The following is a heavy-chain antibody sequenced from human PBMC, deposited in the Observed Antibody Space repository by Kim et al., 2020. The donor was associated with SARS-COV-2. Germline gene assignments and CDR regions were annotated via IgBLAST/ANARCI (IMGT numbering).Heavy chain of an antibody. V-gene: IGHV4-34*01. Sequence: NYNPSLKSRVTISVDTSKNQFSLKLSSVTAADTAVYYCARVRGWHYYFDYWGQGTLVTVSS. CDR3: ARVRGWHYYFDY. D-gene: IGHD2-15*01. J-gene: IGHJ4*02.